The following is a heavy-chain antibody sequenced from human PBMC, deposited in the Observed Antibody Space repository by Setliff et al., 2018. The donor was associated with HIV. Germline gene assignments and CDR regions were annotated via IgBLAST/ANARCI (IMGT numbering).Heavy chain of an antibody. CDR2: IYFSGTT. CDR3: ARQDGALTGRYFYYYMNV. J-gene: IGHJ6*03. Sequence: PSETLSLTCTVSGGSVSGYYWTWIRQPPGKGLEWIGHIYFSGTTNYNPPLQSRVTMSVDTSKNQFSLTLTSVTAADTAVYYCARQDGALTGRYFYYYMNVWGKGTPVTVSS. CDR1: GGSVSGYY. D-gene: IGHD3-9*01. V-gene: IGHV4-59*08.